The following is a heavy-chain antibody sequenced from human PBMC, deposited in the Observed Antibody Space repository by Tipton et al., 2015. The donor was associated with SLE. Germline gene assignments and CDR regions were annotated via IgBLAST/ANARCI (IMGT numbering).Heavy chain of an antibody. J-gene: IGHJ4*02. CDR2: ITSSGTTR. CDR3: AREISLDY. Sequence: LSLTCIVSGGSISNYYWSWIRQAPGKGLEWVSWITSSGTTRYYADSVKGRFTISRDNAKNSLYLQMNSLRAEDTAVYYCAREISLDYWGQGALVTVSS. CDR1: GGSISNYY. V-gene: IGHV3-11*01.